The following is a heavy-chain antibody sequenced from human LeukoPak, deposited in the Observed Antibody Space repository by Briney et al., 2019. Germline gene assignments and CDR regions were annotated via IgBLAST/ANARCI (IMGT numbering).Heavy chain of an antibody. D-gene: IGHD3-3*02. CDR3: AKDRPLKPIFGVIIEAFDI. J-gene: IGHJ3*02. Sequence: GGSLRLSCAASGFTFSSYAMSWVRQAPGKGLEWVSAISGSGGRTYYADSVKGRFTISRDNSKNTLYLQMNSLRAEDTAVYYCAKDRPLKPIFGVIIEAFDIWGQGTMVTVSS. CDR1: GFTFSSYA. V-gene: IGHV3-23*01. CDR2: ISGSGGRT.